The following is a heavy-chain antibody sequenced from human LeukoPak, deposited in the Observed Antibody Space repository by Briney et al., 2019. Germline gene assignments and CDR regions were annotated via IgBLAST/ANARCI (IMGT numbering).Heavy chain of an antibody. CDR3: ARGEQDMATMSIDY. CDR1: GFTFSNYA. D-gene: IGHD5-24*01. CDR2: SSSGSSTI. V-gene: IGHV3-48*01. J-gene: IGHJ4*02. Sequence: GGSLRLSCAASGFTFSNYAMIWVRQATGKGLEWVSYSSSGSSTIYYADSVMGRFTISRDNAKNSLFLQMNSLRAEDTAVYYCARGEQDMATMSIDYWGQGTLVTVSS.